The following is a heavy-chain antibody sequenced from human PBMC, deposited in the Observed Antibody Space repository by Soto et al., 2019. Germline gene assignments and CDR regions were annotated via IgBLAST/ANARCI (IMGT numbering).Heavy chain of an antibody. Sequence: QVQLQESGPGLVKPSETLSLTCTVSGAPVNSGGYYWSWIRQLPGKGLEWIGYIYFTGNTYYNPSLEIRIIISLDTSQNQFSLKMSSVIAADTAVYYCATGNAWGDIVASWSQGTLVTVS. CDR3: ATGNAWGDIVAS. CDR2: IYFTGNT. CDR1: GAPVNSGGYY. J-gene: IGHJ5*02. D-gene: IGHD3-16*01. V-gene: IGHV4-31*03.